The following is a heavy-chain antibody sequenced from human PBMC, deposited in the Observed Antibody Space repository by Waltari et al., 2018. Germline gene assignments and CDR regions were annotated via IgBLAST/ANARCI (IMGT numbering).Heavy chain of an antibody. D-gene: IGHD3-22*01. V-gene: IGHV1-2*04. J-gene: IGHJ4*02. CDR2: INPNSGGT. CDR1: GYTFTGYY. CDR3: ARDRGYFYESSGYYSLND. Sequence: QVQLVQSGAELKEPGASVKVSCQASGYTFTGYYLHWARQAPGQGLEWMGWINPNSGGTNYAQKFEGWVTMTRDTSINTAYMELTRLTSDDTAVYYCARDRGYFYESSGYYSLNDWGQGTLVTVSS.